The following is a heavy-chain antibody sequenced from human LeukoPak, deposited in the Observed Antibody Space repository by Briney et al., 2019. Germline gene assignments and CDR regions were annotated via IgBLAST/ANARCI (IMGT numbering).Heavy chain of an antibody. CDR3: AGGARTSWTY. J-gene: IGHJ4*02. V-gene: IGHV4-59*01. CDR1: GGSISSYY. CDR2: IYYSGST. Sequence: SETLSLTCTVSGGSISSYYWSWIRQPPGKGLEWIGYIYYSGSTNYNPSLKSRVTMSVDTSKNQFSLKLSSVTAADTAVYYCAGGARTSWTYWGQGTLVTVSS. D-gene: IGHD2-2*01.